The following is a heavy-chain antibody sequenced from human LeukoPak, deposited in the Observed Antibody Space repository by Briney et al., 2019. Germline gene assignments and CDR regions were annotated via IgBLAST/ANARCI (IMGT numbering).Heavy chain of an antibody. CDR2: INPNSGGT. Sequence: ASVKVSCKASGYTFTGYYMHLVRQAPGQGLEWMGWINPNSGGTNYAQKFQGRVTMTRDTSISTAYMELSRLRSDDTAVYYCAVFYYYDSSGSADWGQGTLVTVSS. J-gene: IGHJ4*02. V-gene: IGHV1-2*02. CDR3: AVFYYYDSSGSAD. CDR1: GYTFTGYY. D-gene: IGHD3-22*01.